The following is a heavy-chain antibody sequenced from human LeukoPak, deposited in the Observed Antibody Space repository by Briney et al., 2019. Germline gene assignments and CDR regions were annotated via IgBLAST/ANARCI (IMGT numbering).Heavy chain of an antibody. J-gene: IGHJ5*02. V-gene: IGHV1-8*01. D-gene: IGHD6-13*01. Sequence: GASVKVSCKASGYTFTSYDINWVRQATGQGLEWMGWMNPNSGNTGYAQKFQGRVTMTRNTSISTAYMELSSLRSEDTAVYYCARARKGAAAGTTYNWFDPWGQGTLVTVSS. CDR1: GYTFTSYD. CDR2: MNPNSGNT. CDR3: ARARKGAAAGTTYNWFDP.